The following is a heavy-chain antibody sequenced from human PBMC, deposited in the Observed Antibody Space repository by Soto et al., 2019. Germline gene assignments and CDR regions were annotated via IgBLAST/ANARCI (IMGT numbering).Heavy chain of an antibody. CDR2: ISYDGSNR. CDR1: GFTFSDYD. J-gene: IGHJ6*02. Sequence: QVQLVESGGGVVQPGRSLRLSCAASGFTFSDYDMHWVRQAPGKGLEWVAVISYDGSNRYYADSVKGRFTVSRDNSRNTLYLQMNSLRPDDTAVYYCAKGRCISTSYRVSYGMDVWGQGTTVTVSS. CDR3: AKGRCISTSYRVSYGMDV. D-gene: IGHD2-2*01. V-gene: IGHV3-30*18.